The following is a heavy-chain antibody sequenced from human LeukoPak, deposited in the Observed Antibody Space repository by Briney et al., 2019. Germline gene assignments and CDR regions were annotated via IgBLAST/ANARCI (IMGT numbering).Heavy chain of an antibody. J-gene: IGHJ4*02. CDR3: AKDRPTVYSSSWLHFLDS. V-gene: IGHV3-23*01. CDR1: GFTFSSYD. Sequence: QPGGSLRHSCEASGFTFSSYDRIWVRQAPGNGLEWLSGISGSGGSTYLADSVKGRFTISRDNSKNTLYLQMNSLRADDTAVYYCAKDRPTVYSSSWLHFLDSWGQGTLVTVSS. CDR2: ISGSGGST. D-gene: IGHD6-13*01.